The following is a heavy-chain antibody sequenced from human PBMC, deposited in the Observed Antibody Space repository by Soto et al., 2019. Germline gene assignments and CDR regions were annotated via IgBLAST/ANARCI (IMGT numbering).Heavy chain of an antibody. CDR3: AKDFDSSAYYFFDD. CDR2: ISGSGGST. Sequence: LRLSCAASGFTFSSYAMGWVRQAPGKGLEWVSAISGSGGSTYYADSVKGRFTISRDNSKNTLYLQMNSLRAEDTAVYYCAKDFDSSAYYFFDDWVQGTPVTVSS. D-gene: IGHD3-22*01. CDR1: GFTFSSYA. J-gene: IGHJ4*02. V-gene: IGHV3-23*01.